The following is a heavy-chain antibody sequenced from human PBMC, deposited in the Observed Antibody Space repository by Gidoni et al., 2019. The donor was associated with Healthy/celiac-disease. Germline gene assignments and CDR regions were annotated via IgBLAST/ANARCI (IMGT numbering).Heavy chain of an antibody. D-gene: IGHD5-18*01. CDR2: ISSKGGST. V-gene: IGHV3-64D*06. CDR3: VKALGYSYGYFDY. CDR1: GFTFSSYA. Sequence: EVQLVESGGGLVQPGGSLRLSCSASGFTFSSYAMHWVRQAPGKGMEYVSAISSKGGSTYYADAVKGRFTIARDNSKNTLYLQMSSLRAEDTAVYYCVKALGYSYGYFDYWGQGTLVTVSS. J-gene: IGHJ4*02.